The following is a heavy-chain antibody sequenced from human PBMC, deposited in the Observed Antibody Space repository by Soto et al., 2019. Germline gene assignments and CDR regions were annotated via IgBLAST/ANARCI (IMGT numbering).Heavy chain of an antibody. CDR2: INHSGST. D-gene: IGHD1-26*01. Sequence: LSLTCAVYGGSFSGYYWSWIRQPPGKGLEWIGEINHSGSTNYNPSLKSRVTISVDTSKNQFSLKLNSVTAADTAVYYCARGPKGEVGGTWYYYAMDVWGQGTTVTVSS. CDR1: GGSFSGYY. V-gene: IGHV4-34*01. J-gene: IGHJ6*02. CDR3: ARGPKGEVGGTWYYYAMDV.